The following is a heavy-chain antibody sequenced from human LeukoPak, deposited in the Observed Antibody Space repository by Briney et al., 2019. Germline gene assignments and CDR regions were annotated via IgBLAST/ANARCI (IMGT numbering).Heavy chain of an antibody. V-gene: IGHV3-23*01. CDR1: GFTFSSYA. D-gene: IGHD6-13*01. CDR2: ISGSGSNT. Sequence: GGSLRLSCAASGFTFSSYAMSWVRQAPGKGLEWVSSISGSGSNTHYADSVKGRFTISRDNSKNTLYLQMNSLRAEDTAVYYCAKTAGIAAAADFDYWGQGTLVTVSS. CDR3: AKTAGIAAAADFDY. J-gene: IGHJ4*02.